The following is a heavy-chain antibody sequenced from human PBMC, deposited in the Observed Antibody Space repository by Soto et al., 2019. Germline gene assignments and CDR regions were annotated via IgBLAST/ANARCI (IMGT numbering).Heavy chain of an antibody. CDR2: TRHQVNSYTT. Sequence: EVQLVESGGGLVQPGGSLRLSCAAAGFTISAYYMDWVRQAPQMRLEWVARTRHQVNSYTTEYAASVKGKFTNSRDDSKNSVFFQMNRLKTADTAVYYCATVGRTDCGYFDSWGQGTLVTVSS. V-gene: IGHV3-72*01. CDR1: GFTISAYY. CDR3: ATVGRTDCGYFDS. D-gene: IGHD2-21*02. J-gene: IGHJ4*02.